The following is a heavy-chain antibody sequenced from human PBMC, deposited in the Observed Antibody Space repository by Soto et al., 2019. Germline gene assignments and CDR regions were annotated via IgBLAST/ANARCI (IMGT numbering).Heavy chain of an antibody. CDR3: AGEKVGTTGIDF. Sequence: QAQLVQSGAEVKKPGASVKVSCTASGYTFTGYDINWVRQATGQGLEWMGWMNPSSGNTGYAQNFQGRVSMTRDNSITTAYMELTSLRDDDSAVYYCAGEKVGTTGIDFWGQGTLVTVSS. CDR1: GYTFTGYD. V-gene: IGHV1-8*01. J-gene: IGHJ4*02. D-gene: IGHD1-26*01. CDR2: MNPSSGNT.